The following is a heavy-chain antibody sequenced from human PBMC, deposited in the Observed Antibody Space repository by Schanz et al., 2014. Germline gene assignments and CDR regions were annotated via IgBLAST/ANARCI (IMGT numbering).Heavy chain of an antibody. CDR1: GFMFSSYW. J-gene: IGHJ3*01. Sequence: EVQLVESGGDLVQPGGSLRLSCAASGFMFSSYWMVWLRQAPGKGLEWVANIEGDGTRTYYVDSVKGRFTVSRDNAENSLYLHMRSLRVDDTAVYYCARDADYNPTSDFWYDAYDFWGQGTVVTVSS. CDR2: IEGDGTRT. D-gene: IGHD1-1*01. V-gene: IGHV3-7*01. CDR3: ARDADYNPTSDFWYDAYDF.